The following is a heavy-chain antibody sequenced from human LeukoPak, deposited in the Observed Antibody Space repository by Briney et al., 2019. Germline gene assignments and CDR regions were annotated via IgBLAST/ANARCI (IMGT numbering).Heavy chain of an antibody. J-gene: IGHJ4*02. CDR2: IYYSGST. CDR3: ASQGKIFGVAPYLNY. D-gene: IGHD3-3*01. CDR1: GGSISSSSYY. Sequence: SETLSLTCTVSGGSISSSSYYWGWIRQPPGKGLEWIGSIYYSGSTYYNPSLKSRVTISVDTSKNQFSLKLSSVTAADTAVYYCASQGKIFGVAPYLNYWGQGTLVTVSS. V-gene: IGHV4-39*01.